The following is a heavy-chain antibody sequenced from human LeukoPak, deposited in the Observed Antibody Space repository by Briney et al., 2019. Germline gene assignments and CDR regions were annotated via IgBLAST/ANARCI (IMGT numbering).Heavy chain of an antibody. Sequence: ASVKVSCKASGYTFTGYYMHWVRQAPGQGLEWMGWINPNNGCTNYAQKFQGRVTMTRDTSINTPYMELNKLRSDYTAGCYCWRAVLRVGTLPPGYWGQGTLVTVSS. D-gene: IGHD1-26*01. V-gene: IGHV1-2*02. CDR1: GYTFTGYY. CDR2: INPNNGCT. CDR3: WRAVLRVGTLPPGY. J-gene: IGHJ4*02.